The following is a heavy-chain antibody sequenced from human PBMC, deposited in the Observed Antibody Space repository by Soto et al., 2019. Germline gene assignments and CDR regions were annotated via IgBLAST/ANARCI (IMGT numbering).Heavy chain of an antibody. D-gene: IGHD3-9*01. CDR3: AFCSIAGYYYYYGMDV. CDR1: GYTFTSYD. J-gene: IGHJ6*02. V-gene: IGHV1-8*01. Sequence: QVQLVQSGAEVKKPGASVKVSCKASGYTFTSYDINWVRQATGQGLEWMGWMNPNSGNTGYAQKFQGRVTMTRNTSISTAYMELSSLRSEDTAVYYCAFCSIAGYYYYYGMDVWGQGTTVTVSS. CDR2: MNPNSGNT.